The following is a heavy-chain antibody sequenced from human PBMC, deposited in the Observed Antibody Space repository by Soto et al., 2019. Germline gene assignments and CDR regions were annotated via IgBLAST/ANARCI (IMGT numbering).Heavy chain of an antibody. Sequence: QVQLVESGGGVVQPGRSLRLSCAASGFIFSSYGMHWVRQAPGKGLEWVAVIWDDGRNKFYVDSVKGRFTISRDNSKNSLDLQMISLRAEDTAVYYCAKGGYSYGDNFDFWGQGTLVTVSS. CDR3: AKGGYSYGDNFDF. CDR2: IWDDGRNK. D-gene: IGHD5-18*01. J-gene: IGHJ4*02. CDR1: GFIFSSYG. V-gene: IGHV3-33*06.